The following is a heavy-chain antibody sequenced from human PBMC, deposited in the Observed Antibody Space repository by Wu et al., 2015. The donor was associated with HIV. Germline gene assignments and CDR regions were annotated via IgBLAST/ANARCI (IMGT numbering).Heavy chain of an antibody. D-gene: IGHD1-26*01. CDR3: ARGRVSRWELTPRAFDI. CDR2: ISAYNGNT. Sequence: QVQLVQSGAEVKKPGASVKVSCKSSGYTFTTYGISWVRQAPGQGLEWMGWISAYNGNTNYAQKLQGRVTMTTDTSTSTAYMELRSLRSDDTAVYYCARGRVSRWELTPRAFDIWGQGTMVTVSS. J-gene: IGHJ3*02. CDR1: GYTFTTYG. V-gene: IGHV1-18*01.